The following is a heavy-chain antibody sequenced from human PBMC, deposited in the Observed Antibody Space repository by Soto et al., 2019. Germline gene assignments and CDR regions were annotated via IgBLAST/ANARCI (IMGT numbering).Heavy chain of an antibody. Sequence: KTSETLSLTCAVSGGSISSGGYSWSWIRQPPGKGLEWIGYIYHSGSTYYNPSLKSRVTISVDRSKNQFSLKLSSVTAADTAVYYCARGWSIAARHYGLDVWGQGTTVTVSS. CDR2: IYHSGST. J-gene: IGHJ6*02. V-gene: IGHV4-30-2*01. CDR1: GGSISSGGYS. CDR3: ARGWSIAARHYGLDV. D-gene: IGHD6-6*01.